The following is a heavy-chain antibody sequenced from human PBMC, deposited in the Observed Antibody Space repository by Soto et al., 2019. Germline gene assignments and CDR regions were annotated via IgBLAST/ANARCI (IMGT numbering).Heavy chain of an antibody. V-gene: IGHV1-18*01. CDR3: ARDWKGAEGFDP. Sequence: QVQLVKSGAEVKKPGASVKVSCKASGYNFSTYGFSWVRQAPGQGLEWMGWIGADNGDTNYAQNFQGRVTMTTDTSTTTSYMELRSLTSDDTAVYFCARDWKGAEGFDPWGQGTLVTVSS. D-gene: IGHD1-1*01. CDR1: GYNFSTYG. CDR2: IGADNGDT. J-gene: IGHJ5*02.